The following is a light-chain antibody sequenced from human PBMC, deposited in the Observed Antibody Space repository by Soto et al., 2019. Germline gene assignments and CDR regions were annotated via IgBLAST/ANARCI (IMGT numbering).Light chain of an antibody. V-gene: IGKV1-5*01. CDR2: AAS. J-gene: IGKJ2*01. CDR3: QQYNSYYT. CDR1: QTISTY. Sequence: DIQMTQSPSPLSASVRDRVTITCRASQTISTYLNWCQQKPGKAPKLLIYAASSLQSGVPSRFSGSGSGTEFTLTISSLQPDDFATYYCQQYNSYYTFGQGTKVDIK.